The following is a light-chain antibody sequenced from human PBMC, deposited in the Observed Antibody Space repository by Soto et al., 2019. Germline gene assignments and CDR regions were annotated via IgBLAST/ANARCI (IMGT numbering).Light chain of an antibody. V-gene: IGLV7-46*01. CDR3: LLSYGGVQRV. CDR2: DTS. CDR1: TGAVTSGHY. J-gene: IGLJ3*02. Sequence: QSVVTQEPSVTVSPGGTVTLTCGSSTGAVTSGHYPYWFQQKPGQAPRTLIYDTSNKHSWTPARFSGSLLGGKAALTLSGAQPEDGAEYYCLLSYGGVQRVFGGGTKLTVL.